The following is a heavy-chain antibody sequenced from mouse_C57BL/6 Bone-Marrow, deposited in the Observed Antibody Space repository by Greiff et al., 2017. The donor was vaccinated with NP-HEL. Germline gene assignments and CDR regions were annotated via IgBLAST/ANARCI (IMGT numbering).Heavy chain of an antibody. D-gene: IGHD6-5*01. CDR1: GYTFTSYW. CDR2: IDPSDSYT. CDR3: ASLDPIYAMDY. J-gene: IGHJ4*01. V-gene: IGHV1-69*01. Sequence: QVQLKQPGAELVMPGASVKLSCKASGYTFTSYWMHWVKQRPGQGLEWIGEIDPSDSYTNYNQKFKGKSTLTVDKSSSTAYMQLSSLTSEDSAVYYCASLDPIYAMDYWGQGTSVTVSS.